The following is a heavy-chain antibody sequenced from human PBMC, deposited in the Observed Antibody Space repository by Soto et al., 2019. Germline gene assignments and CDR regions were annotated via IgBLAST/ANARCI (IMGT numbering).Heavy chain of an antibody. CDR2: IFPLVAMV. D-gene: IGHD1-26*01. J-gene: IGHJ4*02. V-gene: IGHV1-69*12. Sequence: QVHLVQSGAEMKKPGSSVKVSCKVSGGDLRNSGISWVRQAPGQGLEWMGGIFPLVAMVDYSKKFQGRVTMTADESTNTAYMDLGSLRSDDTAVFFCADEVGAAVKSWGPGTLVIVSS. CDR3: ADEVGAAVKS. CDR1: GGDLRNSG.